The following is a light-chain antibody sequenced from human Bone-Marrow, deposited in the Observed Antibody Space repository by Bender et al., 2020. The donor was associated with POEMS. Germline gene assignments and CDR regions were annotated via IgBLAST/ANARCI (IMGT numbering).Light chain of an antibody. J-gene: IGLJ1*01. V-gene: IGLV2-23*01. CDR2: EGS. CDR1: SNDVGGYNL. CDR3: CSYASSRTYI. Sequence: QSALTQPASVSGSPGQSITISCTGTSNDVGGYNLVSWYQQHPDKAPKLLIYEGSKRPSGVSNRFSASKSGNTASLTISGLQAEDEADYYCCSYASSRTYIFGSGTKVTVL.